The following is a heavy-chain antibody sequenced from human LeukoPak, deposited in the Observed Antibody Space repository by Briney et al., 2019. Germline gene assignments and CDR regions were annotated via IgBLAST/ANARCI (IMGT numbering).Heavy chain of an antibody. Sequence: PSETLSLTCTVSGGSISSYYWSWIRQPPGKGLEWIGYIYYSGSTNYNPSLKSRVTISVDTSKNQFSLKLSSVTGADTAVYYCATRAMVRGVITRKDAFDIWGQGTMVTVSS. J-gene: IGHJ3*02. V-gene: IGHV4-59*08. D-gene: IGHD3-10*01. CDR3: ATRAMVRGVITRKDAFDI. CDR2: IYYSGST. CDR1: GGSISSYY.